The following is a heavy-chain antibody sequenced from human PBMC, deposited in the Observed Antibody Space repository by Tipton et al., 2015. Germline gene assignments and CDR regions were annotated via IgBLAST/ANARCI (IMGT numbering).Heavy chain of an antibody. V-gene: IGHV4-61*05. D-gene: IGHD3-9*01. CDR1: GGSVSTSNYY. J-gene: IGHJ4*02. CDR2: ISYSGST. CDR3: ACQDYDSLTRDYQTVDY. Sequence: TLSLTCTVSGGSVSTSNYYWGWIRQSPGKGLEWIGYISYSGSTHYNPSLKRRVTMPRDTSKNQFSLKLTSVTAADTAVYYCACQDYDSLTRDYQTVDYWGQGTLVTVSS.